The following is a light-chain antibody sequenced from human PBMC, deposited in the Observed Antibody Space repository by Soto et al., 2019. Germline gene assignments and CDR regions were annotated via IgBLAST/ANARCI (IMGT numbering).Light chain of an antibody. J-gene: IGKJ4*01. CDR3: QQRSDLIS. Sequence: EIVLTQSPATLSLSPGERATLSCRASQSVSYYLAWSQQKPGQAPRLLIFDASNRATGIPARFSGSGSGTDFTLTISSLEPEDFAVYYCQQRSDLISFGGGTKVEVK. CDR1: QSVSYY. CDR2: DAS. V-gene: IGKV3-11*01.